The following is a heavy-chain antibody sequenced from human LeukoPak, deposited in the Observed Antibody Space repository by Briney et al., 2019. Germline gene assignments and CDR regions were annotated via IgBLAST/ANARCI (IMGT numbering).Heavy chain of an antibody. CDR3: ASRLIVNDDAFDI. Sequence: ASVKVSFKASGYIFTGYYMHWVRQAPGQGLEWMGWINPNSGGTKYAQKFQGRVTMTRNTSISTAYMELSSLRSEDTAVYYCASRLIVNDDAFDIWGQGTMVTVSS. CDR2: INPNSGGT. V-gene: IGHV1-2*02. CDR1: GYIFTGYY. D-gene: IGHD3-22*01. J-gene: IGHJ3*02.